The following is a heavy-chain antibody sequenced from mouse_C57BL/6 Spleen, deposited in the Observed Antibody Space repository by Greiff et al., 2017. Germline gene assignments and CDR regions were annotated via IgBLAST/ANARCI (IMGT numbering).Heavy chain of an antibody. J-gene: IGHJ3*01. CDR1: GFPITSGYY. Sequence: VQVVESGPGLVKPSQSLFLTCSITGFPITSGYYWIWIRQTPGKHLEWMGDSTHSGETFYNPTLQSPISIPRATSKNQFFLHMNSVTTEDTAMCYCGGDSAGDGFAYWGQGTLVTVSA. V-gene: IGHV12-3*01. CDR2: STHSGET. CDR3: GGDSAGDGFAY. D-gene: IGHD3-2*02.